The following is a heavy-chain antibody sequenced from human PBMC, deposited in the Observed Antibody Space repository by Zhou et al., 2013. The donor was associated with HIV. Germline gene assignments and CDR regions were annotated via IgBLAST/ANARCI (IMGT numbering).Heavy chain of an antibody. CDR1: GGTFSSYA. CDR2: INPSGGST. Sequence: QVQLVQSGAEVKKPGSSVKVSCKASGGTFSSYAISWVRQAPGQGLEWMGIINPSGGSTSYAQKFQGRVTMTRDTSTSTVYMELSSLRSEDTAVYYCARDMPLPYDPSSRSTVEMATIFDYWGQGTLVTVSS. V-gene: IGHV1-46*01. D-gene: IGHD5-12*01. CDR3: ARDMPLPYDPSSRSTVEMATIFDY. J-gene: IGHJ4*02.